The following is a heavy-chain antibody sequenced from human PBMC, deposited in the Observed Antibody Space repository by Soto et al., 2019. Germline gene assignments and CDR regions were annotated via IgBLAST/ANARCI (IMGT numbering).Heavy chain of an antibody. J-gene: IGHJ4*02. CDR1: GFTLSSYA. CDR2: ISYDGSNK. D-gene: IGHD1-20*01. CDR3: ERDRYMGVFDY. Sequence: PGGSLRLSCAASGFTLSSYAMHWVRQAPGKGLEWVAVISYDGSNKYYADSVKGRFTISRDNSKNTLYLQMNSLRAEDTAVYYCERDRYMGVFDYWGQGTLVTVSS. V-gene: IGHV3-30-3*01.